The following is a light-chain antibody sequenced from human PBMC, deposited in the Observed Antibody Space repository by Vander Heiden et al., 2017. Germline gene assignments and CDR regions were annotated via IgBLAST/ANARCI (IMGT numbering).Light chain of an antibody. CDR3: QAWDSSTAV. Sequence: SYALTQPPSVSVSPGQTASITCSGDKLGDKYACWYQQKPGQSPVLVIYQDSKRPSGIPERFSGYNSGNTATLTISGTQAMDEADYYRQAWDSSTAVFGTGTKVTVL. CDR1: KLGDKY. V-gene: IGLV3-1*01. J-gene: IGLJ1*01. CDR2: QDS.